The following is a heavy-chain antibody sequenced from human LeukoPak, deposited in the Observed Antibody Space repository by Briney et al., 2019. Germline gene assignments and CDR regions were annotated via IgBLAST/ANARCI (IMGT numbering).Heavy chain of an antibody. Sequence: SVKVSCKASGGTFSSYAISWVRQAPGQGLEWMGGIIPIFGAANYAQKFQGRVTITADESTSTAYMELSSLRSEDTAVYYCATLGYDFWSGYYIWFDPWGQGTLVTVSS. D-gene: IGHD3-3*01. CDR1: GGTFSSYA. J-gene: IGHJ5*02. CDR2: IIPIFGAA. CDR3: ATLGYDFWSGYYIWFDP. V-gene: IGHV1-69*13.